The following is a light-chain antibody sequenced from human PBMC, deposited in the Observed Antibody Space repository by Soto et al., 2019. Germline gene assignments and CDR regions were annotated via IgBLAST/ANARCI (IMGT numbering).Light chain of an antibody. CDR1: QSVTTR. Sequence: LSASVGDRITITCRASQSVTTRLAWHQHKPGKAPKVLIYDASNLETGVPSRFSGSGSGREFTLTISSLQPDDFATYYCQQYYDYPWTFGQGTKVDIK. V-gene: IGKV1-5*01. CDR2: DAS. CDR3: QQYYDYPWT. J-gene: IGKJ1*01.